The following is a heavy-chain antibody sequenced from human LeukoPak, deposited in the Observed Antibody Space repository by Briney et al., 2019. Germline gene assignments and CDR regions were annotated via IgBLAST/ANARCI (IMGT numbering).Heavy chain of an antibody. CDR1: GFTFSNAW. Sequence: PGGSLTLSCAASGFTFSNAWMSWVRQAPGKGLEWVGRIKTKTDSGTPDYAAPVKGRLTISRDDSKNALYLLMNSLKTEDTAVYYCSTATHDWGQGTLVTVSS. CDR3: STATHD. CDR2: IKTKTDSGTP. V-gene: IGHV3-15*01. J-gene: IGHJ4*02.